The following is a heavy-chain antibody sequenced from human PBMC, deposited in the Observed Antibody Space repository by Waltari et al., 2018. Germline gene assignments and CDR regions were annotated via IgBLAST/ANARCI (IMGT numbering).Heavy chain of an antibody. J-gene: IGHJ4*02. CDR3: AHMAPRYCSGGSCYPFDY. CDR2: IYWNDDK. V-gene: IGHV2-5*01. Sequence: QITLKESGPTLVKPTQTLTLTCTFSGFSLSTRGVGVGWIRQPPGRALEWLALIYWNDDKRYSPSLKSRLTITKDTSKNQVVLTMTNMDPVDTATYYCAHMAPRYCSGGSCYPFDYWGQGTLVTVSS. D-gene: IGHD2-15*01. CDR1: GFSLSTRGVG.